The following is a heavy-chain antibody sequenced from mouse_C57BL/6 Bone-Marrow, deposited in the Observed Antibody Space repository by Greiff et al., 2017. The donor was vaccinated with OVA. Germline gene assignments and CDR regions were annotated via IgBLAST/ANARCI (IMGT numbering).Heavy chain of an antibody. CDR1: GFTFTDYY. D-gene: IGHD1-1*01. CDR2: IRNKANGYTT. Sequence: EVHLVESGGGLVQPGGSLSLSCAASGFTFTDYYMSWVRQPPGKALEWLGFIRNKANGYTTEYSASVKGRFTISRDNSQSILYLQMNALRAEDSATYYCASPTVVADYWYFDVWGTGTTVTVSS. J-gene: IGHJ1*03. CDR3: ASPTVVADYWYFDV. V-gene: IGHV7-3*01.